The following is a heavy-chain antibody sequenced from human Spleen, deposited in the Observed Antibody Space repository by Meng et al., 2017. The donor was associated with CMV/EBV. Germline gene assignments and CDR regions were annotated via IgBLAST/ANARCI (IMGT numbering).Heavy chain of an antibody. Sequence: GSLRLSCTVSGGSIGSNRYYWGWIRQPPGKGLEWIGSIYYSGLTYYNPSLKSRVTISMDTSKNQFSLRLSSVTAADMAVYYCARDQSGTSMEFDPWGQGTLVTVSS. D-gene: IGHD5-18*01. J-gene: IGHJ5*02. CDR2: IYYSGLT. CDR3: ARDQSGTSMEFDP. V-gene: IGHV4-39*07. CDR1: GGSIGSNRYY.